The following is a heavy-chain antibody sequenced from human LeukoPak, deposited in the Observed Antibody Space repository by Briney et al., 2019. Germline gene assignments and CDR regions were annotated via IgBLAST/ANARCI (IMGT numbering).Heavy chain of an antibody. Sequence: SETLSLTWTVSGGSISSSTDYWGWIRQPPGKGLEWIGSIYYSGSTYYNPSLKSRVTISVDTSKNQFSLKLSSVTAADTAVYFCARPTFSGYYSGPFDIWGQGTIVTVSS. CDR3: ARPTFSGYYSGPFDI. CDR2: IYYSGST. CDR1: GGSISSSTDY. D-gene: IGHD3-22*01. V-gene: IGHV4-39*01. J-gene: IGHJ3*02.